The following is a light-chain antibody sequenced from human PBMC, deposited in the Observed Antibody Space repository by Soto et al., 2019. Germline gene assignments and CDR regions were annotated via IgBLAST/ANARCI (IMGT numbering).Light chain of an antibody. Sequence: QSVLTQPPSSSGTPGQRVTISCSGGISNIGINTVNWYQQLPVTAPKVLIYTDNQRPSGVPDRFSGSKSGTSASLAINGLQSGDEADYYCGAWDESLNGYVFGTGTKVNVL. CDR2: TDN. CDR3: GAWDESLNGYV. CDR1: ISNIGINT. J-gene: IGLJ1*01. V-gene: IGLV1-44*01.